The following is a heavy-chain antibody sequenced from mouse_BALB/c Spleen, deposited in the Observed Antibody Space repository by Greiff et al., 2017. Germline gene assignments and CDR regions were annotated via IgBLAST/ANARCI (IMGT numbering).Heavy chain of an antibody. CDR2: INPSTGYT. Sequence: VKLMESGAELAKPGASVKMSCKASGYTFTSYWMHWVKQRPGQGLEWIGYINPSTGYTEYNQKFKDKATLTADKSSSTAYMQLSSLTSEDSAVYYCARSSWDYWGQGTTLTVSS. J-gene: IGHJ2*01. CDR3: ARSSWDY. V-gene: IGHV1-7*01. CDR1: GYTFTSYW.